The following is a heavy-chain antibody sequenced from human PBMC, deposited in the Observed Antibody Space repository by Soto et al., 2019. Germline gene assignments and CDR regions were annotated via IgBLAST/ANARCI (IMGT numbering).Heavy chain of an antibody. CDR1: GFTFSSYS. CDR2: ISSSSSTI. J-gene: IGHJ4*02. CDR3: ARVFDDFWSGYYADY. V-gene: IGHV3-48*02. Sequence: EVQLVESGGGLVQPGGSLRLSCAASGFTFSSYSMNWVRQAPGKGLEWVSYISSSSSTIYYADSVKGRFTISRDNAKNSLYLQMNRLRDEDTAVYYCARVFDDFWSGYYADYWGQGTLVTVSS. D-gene: IGHD3-3*01.